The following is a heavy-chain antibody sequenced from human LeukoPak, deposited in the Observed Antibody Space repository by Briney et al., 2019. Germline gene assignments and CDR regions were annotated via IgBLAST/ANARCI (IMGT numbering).Heavy chain of an antibody. CDR1: GFTFSSYG. CDR2: ISYDGSNK. CDR3: AKGFLEWLSHNWFDP. Sequence: GGSLRLSCAASGFTFSSYGMHWVRQAPGKGLEWVAVISYDGSNKYYADSVKGRFTISRDNSKNTLYLQMNSLRAEDTAVYYCAKGFLEWLSHNWFDPWGQGTLVTVPS. V-gene: IGHV3-30*18. J-gene: IGHJ5*02. D-gene: IGHD3-3*01.